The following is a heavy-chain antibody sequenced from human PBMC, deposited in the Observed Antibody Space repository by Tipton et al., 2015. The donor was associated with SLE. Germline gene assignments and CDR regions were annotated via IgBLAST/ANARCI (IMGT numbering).Heavy chain of an antibody. J-gene: IGHJ6*03. D-gene: IGHD2-8*02. CDR3: ARLVDWDFYYYMDV. CDR2: ISGYNGNT. Sequence: QSGPEVKKPGASVKVSCKASGYSFTSHCITWVRQAPGQGLEWMGWISGYNGNTNYAQKLQGRVTMTTDTSTSTAYMELRSLRSDDTAVYYCARLVDWDFYYYMDVWGKGTTVTVYS. CDR1: GYSFTSHC. V-gene: IGHV1-18*01.